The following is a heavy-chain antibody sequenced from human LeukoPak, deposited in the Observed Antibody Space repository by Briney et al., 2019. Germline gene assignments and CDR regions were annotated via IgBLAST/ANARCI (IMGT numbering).Heavy chain of an antibody. D-gene: IGHD6-13*01. J-gene: IGHJ4*02. CDR2: IYYSGST. Sequence: PSETLSLTCAVYGGSFSGYYWSWIRQPPGKGLEWIGRIYYSGSTYYNPSLKSRVTISVDTSKNQLSLKLSSVTAADTAVYYCASARTSSRSWFTFDYWGQGILVTVSS. CDR3: ASARTSSRSWFTFDY. V-gene: IGHV4-34*01. CDR1: GGSFSGYY.